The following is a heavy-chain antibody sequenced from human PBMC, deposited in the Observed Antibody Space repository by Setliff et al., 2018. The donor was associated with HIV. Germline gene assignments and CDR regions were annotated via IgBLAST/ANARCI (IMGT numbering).Heavy chain of an antibody. CDR1: GGSFSGCY. CDR3: ARRKIERRDTAMVDYYYYYMDV. CDR2: INNSGST. D-gene: IGHD5-18*01. J-gene: IGHJ6*03. Sequence: SETLSLTCAVYGGSFSGCYWTWIRQPPGKGLEWIGEINNSGSTNYNPSLKSRVTLSLDTSKNQFSLKLSSVTAADTAVYYCARRKIERRDTAMVDYYYYYMDVWGKGTTVTVSS. V-gene: IGHV4-34*01.